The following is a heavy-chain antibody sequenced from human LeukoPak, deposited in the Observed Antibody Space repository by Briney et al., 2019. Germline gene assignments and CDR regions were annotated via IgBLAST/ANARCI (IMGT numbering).Heavy chain of an antibody. Sequence: GGSLRLSCAASGFTFSSYAMHWVRQAPGKGLEWVAALLYDGNTKHYADSVRGRFTISRDISKNTFYVQMNSLTAEDTAVYYCARDHRPEIQYCYMDVWGKGTTVAVSS. CDR2: LLYDGNTK. CDR3: ARDHRPEIQYCYMDV. CDR1: GFTFSSYA. V-gene: IGHV3-33*08. J-gene: IGHJ6*03. D-gene: IGHD1-14*01.